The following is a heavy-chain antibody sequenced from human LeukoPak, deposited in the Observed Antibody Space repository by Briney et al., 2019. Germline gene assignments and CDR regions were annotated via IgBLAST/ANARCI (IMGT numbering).Heavy chain of an antibody. CDR1: GFTFSSYS. CDR3: ARSTVTTGLAFDY. V-gene: IGHV3-21*01. Sequence: GGSLRLSCAASGFTFSSYSMNWVRHAPGEGLEWVSSISSSSSYIYYADSVKGRFTISRDNAKNSLYLQMNSLRAEDTAVYYCARSTVTTGLAFDYWGQGTLVTVSS. J-gene: IGHJ4*02. D-gene: IGHD4-11*01. CDR2: ISSSSSYI.